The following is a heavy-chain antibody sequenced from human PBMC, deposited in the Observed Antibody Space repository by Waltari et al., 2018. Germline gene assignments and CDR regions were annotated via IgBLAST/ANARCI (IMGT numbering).Heavy chain of an antibody. CDR3: ARDGVSSGWYYGMDV. Sequence: QVQLVESGGGVVQPGRSLRLSCAASGFTFSSYGMHWVRQAPGKGLEWVAVIWYDGSNKYYADSVKGRFTISRDNSKNTLYLQMNSLRAEDTAVYYCARDGVSSGWYYGMDVWGQGP. CDR1: GFTFSSYG. CDR2: IWYDGSNK. V-gene: IGHV3-33*01. J-gene: IGHJ6*02. D-gene: IGHD6-19*01.